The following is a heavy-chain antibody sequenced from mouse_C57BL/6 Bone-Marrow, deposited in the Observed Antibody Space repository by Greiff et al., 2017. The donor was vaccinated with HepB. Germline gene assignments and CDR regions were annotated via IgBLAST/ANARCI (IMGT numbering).Heavy chain of an antibody. Sequence: EVQGVESGEGLVKPGGSLKLSCAASGFTFSSYAMSWVRQTPEKRLEWVAYISSGGDYIYYADTVKGRFTISRDNARNTLYLQMSSLKSEDTAMYYCTREGVYYDYLYWYFDVWGTGTTVTVSS. D-gene: IGHD2-4*01. V-gene: IGHV5-9-1*02. CDR3: TREGVYYDYLYWYFDV. CDR2: ISSGGDYI. J-gene: IGHJ1*03. CDR1: GFTFSSYA.